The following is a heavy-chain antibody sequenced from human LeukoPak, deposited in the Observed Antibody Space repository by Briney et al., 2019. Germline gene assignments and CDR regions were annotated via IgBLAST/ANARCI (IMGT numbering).Heavy chain of an antibody. J-gene: IGHJ6*03. CDR3: ARGEYSSSWYGTGYYYYYMDV. CDR1: GGTFSSYA. V-gene: IGHV1-69*06. D-gene: IGHD6-13*01. CDR2: IIPIFGTA. Sequence: SVKVSCKASGGTFSSYAFSWVRQAPGQGLEWMGGIIPIFGTANSAHTVQGRVTITADKSKSTAYMELSSLRSEDTAVYYCARGEYSSSWYGTGYYYYYMDVWGKGTTVTVSS.